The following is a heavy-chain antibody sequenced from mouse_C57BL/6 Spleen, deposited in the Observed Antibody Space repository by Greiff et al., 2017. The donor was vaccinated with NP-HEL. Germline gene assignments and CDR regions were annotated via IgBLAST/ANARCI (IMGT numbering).Heavy chain of an antibody. CDR3: ARLTGTGFDY. CDR1: GYTFTSYW. Sequence: VQLQQPGAELVRPGTSVKLSCKASGYTFTSYWMHWVKQRPGQGLEWIGVIDPSDSYTNYNQKFKGKATLTVDTSSSTAYMQLSSLTSEDSAVYYCARLTGTGFDYWGQGTTLTVSS. D-gene: IGHD4-1*01. V-gene: IGHV1-59*01. CDR2: IDPSDSYT. J-gene: IGHJ2*01.